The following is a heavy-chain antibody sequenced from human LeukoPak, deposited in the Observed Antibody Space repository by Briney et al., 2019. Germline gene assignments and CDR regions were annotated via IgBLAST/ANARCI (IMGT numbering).Heavy chain of an antibody. Sequence: SVKVSCKASGGTSSSYAISWVRQAPGQGLEWMGGIIPIFGTANYAQKFQGRVTITADKSTSTAYMELSSLRSEDTAVYYCARDTEEILFDYWGQGTLGTVSS. CDR2: IIPIFGTA. J-gene: IGHJ4*02. V-gene: IGHV1-69*06. CDR3: ARDTEEILFDY. CDR1: GGTSSSYA. D-gene: IGHD5-24*01.